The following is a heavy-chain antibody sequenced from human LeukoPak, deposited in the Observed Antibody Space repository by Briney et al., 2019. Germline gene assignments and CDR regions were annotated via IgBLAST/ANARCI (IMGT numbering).Heavy chain of an antibody. CDR3: WRGWWGHAAAQPHLLDP. D-gene: IGHD2-15*01. Sequence: PSETLSLTCTVSGGSISSGSYYWGWIRQPPGTGLEWIANVYYNGNTAYNPSLRSRVTISIDTSKSQFSLRLNSVTAADTAVYYCWRGWWGHAAAQPHLLDPWGPGTLVTVSS. CDR1: GGSISSGSYY. V-gene: IGHV4-39*07. J-gene: IGHJ5*02. CDR2: VYYNGNT.